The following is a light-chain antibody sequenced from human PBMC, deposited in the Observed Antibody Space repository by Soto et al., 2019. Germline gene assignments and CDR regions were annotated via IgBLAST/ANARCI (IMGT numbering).Light chain of an antibody. Sequence: QAVVTQEPSLTVSPGGTGTLTCASSTGPVTSGFYPHWVQQKPGQAPRTLISSTTNKHSWTPARFSGSLLGGKAALTLSGVQPEDEADSYCLLYYGGSYVFGAGTKLTVL. CDR2: STT. CDR1: TGPVTSGFY. V-gene: IGLV7-43*01. J-gene: IGLJ1*01. CDR3: LLYYGGSYV.